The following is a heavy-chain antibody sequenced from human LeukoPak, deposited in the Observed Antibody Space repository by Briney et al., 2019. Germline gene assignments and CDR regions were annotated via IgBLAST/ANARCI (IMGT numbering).Heavy chain of an antibody. Sequence: PSETLSLTCTVSGGSTSNYYWSWIRQPPGKGLEWIGYIYYSGSTNYNPSLKSRVTISVDTSKNQFSLKLSSVTAADTAVYYCARGRDSRSYRAPFDYWGQGTLVTVSS. CDR2: IYYSGST. CDR1: GGSTSNYY. D-gene: IGHD1-26*01. J-gene: IGHJ4*02. V-gene: IGHV4-59*01. CDR3: ARGRDSRSYRAPFDY.